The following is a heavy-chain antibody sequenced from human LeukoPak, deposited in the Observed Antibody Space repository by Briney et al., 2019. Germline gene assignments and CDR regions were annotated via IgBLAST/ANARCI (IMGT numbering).Heavy chain of an antibody. J-gene: IGHJ4*02. CDR2: INPNSGGT. Sequence: ASVKVSCKASGYTFTGYYMHWVRQAPGQGLEWMGWINPNSGGTNYAQKFQGWVTMTRDTSASTAYMELSSLRSEDTAVYYCASGYGSGTPLDYWGQGTLVTVSS. CDR3: ASGYGSGTPLDY. D-gene: IGHD3-10*01. V-gene: IGHV1-2*04. CDR1: GYTFTGYY.